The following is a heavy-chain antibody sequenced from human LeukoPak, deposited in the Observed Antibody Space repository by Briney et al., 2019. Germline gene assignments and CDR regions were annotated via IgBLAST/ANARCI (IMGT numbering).Heavy chain of an antibody. CDR3: ARMTTGHDY. Sequence: SETLSLTCGVSGTSFSSYYWSWIRQTPGKGLEWIGEVNHSGYTNMNPSLKSRVTISVDTSTNQFSLMLTSVTAADTAVYFCARMTTGHDYWGQGTLVTVSS. D-gene: IGHD4-17*01. CDR1: GTSFSSYY. CDR2: VNHSGYT. V-gene: IGHV4-34*01. J-gene: IGHJ4*02.